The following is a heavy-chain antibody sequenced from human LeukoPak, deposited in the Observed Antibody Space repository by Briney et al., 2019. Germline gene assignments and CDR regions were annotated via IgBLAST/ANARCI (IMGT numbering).Heavy chain of an antibody. J-gene: IGHJ5*02. Sequence: GGSLRLSCAASGFTFSSYSMNWVRQAPGKGLEWVSSISSSSSYIYYADSVKGRFTISRNNAKNSLYLQMNSRRAEDTAVYYCAKSKASSGYRSSYAFDPWGQGTLVTVSS. V-gene: IGHV3-21*01. D-gene: IGHD3-22*01. CDR1: GFTFSSYS. CDR2: ISSSSSYI. CDR3: AKSKASSGYRSSYAFDP.